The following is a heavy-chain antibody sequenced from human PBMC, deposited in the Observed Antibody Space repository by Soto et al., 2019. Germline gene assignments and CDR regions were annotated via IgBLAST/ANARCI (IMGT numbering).Heavy chain of an antibody. CDR3: ARDLGRYFDY. CDR2: IYYSGST. J-gene: IGHJ4*02. Sequence: SEPLSLTCTVSGGSISSYFWSCLRQPPGKGLEWIGYIYYSGSTKYNPSLKSRVTISLDTSKNQFSLKLSSVTDADAAVYYCARDLGRYFDYWGQGTLVTVSS. V-gene: IGHV4-59*01. CDR1: GGSISSYF. D-gene: IGHD7-27*01.